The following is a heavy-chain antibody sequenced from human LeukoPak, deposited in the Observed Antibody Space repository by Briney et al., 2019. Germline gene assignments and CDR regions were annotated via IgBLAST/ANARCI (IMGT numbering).Heavy chain of an antibody. V-gene: IGHV3-21*01. J-gene: IGHJ4*02. CDR1: GFTFSSYS. D-gene: IGHD5-24*01. CDR3: AGFQVEMATIRNY. Sequence: PGGSLRLSCAASGFTFSSYSMNWVRQAPGKGLEWVSSISSSSSYIYYADSVKGRFTISRDNAKNSLYLQMNSLRAEDTAVYYCAGFQVEMATIRNYWGQGTLVTVSS. CDR2: ISSSSSYI.